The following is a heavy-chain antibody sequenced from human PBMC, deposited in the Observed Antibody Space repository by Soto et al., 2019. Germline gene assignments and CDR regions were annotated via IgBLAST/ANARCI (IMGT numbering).Heavy chain of an antibody. Sequence: GSLRLSCVASGFTFTSYAMNWVRQAPGKGLEWVSAMSGSGGRTYYADSVKGRFTISRDNSKNTLYLHMNSLIAEDTAVYYCAKENAGPFDYWGQGTLVTVSS. V-gene: IGHV3-23*01. CDR2: MSGSGGRT. CDR1: GFTFTSYA. J-gene: IGHJ4*02. D-gene: IGHD2-8*01. CDR3: AKENAGPFDY.